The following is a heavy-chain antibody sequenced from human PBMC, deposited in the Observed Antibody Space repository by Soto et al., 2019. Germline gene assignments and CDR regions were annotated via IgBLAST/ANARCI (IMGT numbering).Heavy chain of an antibody. D-gene: IGHD5-18*01. CDR3: ARRYGKNAFDI. CDR2: IYYSGST. Sequence: SETLSLTCTVSGGSISSYYWSWIRQPPGKGQEWIGYIYYSGSTNYNPSLKSRVTISVDTSKNQFSLKLSSVTAADTAVYYCARRYGKNAFDIWGQGTMVTVSS. CDR1: GGSISSYY. V-gene: IGHV4-59*01. J-gene: IGHJ3*02.